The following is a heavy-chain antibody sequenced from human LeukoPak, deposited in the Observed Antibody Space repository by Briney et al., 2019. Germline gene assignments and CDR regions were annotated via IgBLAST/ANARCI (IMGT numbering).Heavy chain of an antibody. Sequence: ASVKVSCKASRGTFSSYAISWVRQAPGQGLEWMGGIIPIFGTANYAQKFQGRVTITTDESTSTAYMELSSLRSEDTAVYYCAIRIAAGMLDPWGQGTLVTVSS. D-gene: IGHD6-25*01. CDR2: IIPIFGTA. CDR1: RGTFSSYA. CDR3: AIRIAAGMLDP. J-gene: IGHJ5*02. V-gene: IGHV1-69*05.